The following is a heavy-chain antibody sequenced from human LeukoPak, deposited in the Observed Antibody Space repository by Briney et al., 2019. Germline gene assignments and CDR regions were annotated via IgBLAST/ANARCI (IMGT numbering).Heavy chain of an antibody. J-gene: IGHJ4*02. Sequence: GASVKVSCKASGGTFSSYAISWVRQAPGQGLEWMGRIIPILGIANYAQKFQGRVTITADKSTSTAYMELSSLRSEDTAVYYCASKRWLQHTAFDYWGQGTLVTVSS. CDR3: ASKRWLQHTAFDY. V-gene: IGHV1-69*04. CDR2: IIPILGIA. D-gene: IGHD5-24*01. CDR1: GGTFSSYA.